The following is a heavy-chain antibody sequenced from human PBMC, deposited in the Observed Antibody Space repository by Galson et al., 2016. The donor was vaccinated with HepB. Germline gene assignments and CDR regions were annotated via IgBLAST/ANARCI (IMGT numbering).Heavy chain of an antibody. CDR1: GLNFSTYA. Sequence: SLRLSCAASGLNFSTYAMTWVRQAPGKGLQWLSSISGDGETRYYADSVRGRFTISRDNSKDTTYLHLNNLRAEETAVFYCSTATGHYWGQGILVTVSS. CDR3: STATGHY. D-gene: IGHD5-12*01. CDR2: ISGDGETR. J-gene: IGHJ4*02. V-gene: IGHV3-23*01.